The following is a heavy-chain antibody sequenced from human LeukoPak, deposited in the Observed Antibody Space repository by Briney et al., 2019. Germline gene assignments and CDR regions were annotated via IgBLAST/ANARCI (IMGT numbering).Heavy chain of an antibody. Sequence: SETLSLTCTVSGGSIGSSSYYWGWIRQPPGRGLEWIGSIYYSGSTYYNPSLKSRVTISVDTSKNQFSLKLSSVTAADTAVYYCARYYYDSSGYYYFDYWGQGTLVTVSS. CDR1: GGSIGSSSYY. D-gene: IGHD3-22*01. V-gene: IGHV4-39*01. CDR3: ARYYYDSSGYYYFDY. CDR2: IYYSGST. J-gene: IGHJ4*02.